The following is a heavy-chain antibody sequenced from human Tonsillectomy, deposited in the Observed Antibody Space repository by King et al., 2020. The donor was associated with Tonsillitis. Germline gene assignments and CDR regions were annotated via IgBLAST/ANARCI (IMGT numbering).Heavy chain of an antibody. D-gene: IGHD2-15*01. CDR2: ISSSSTI. CDR3: ASSVRGGSAHPGPDGD. Sequence: VQLVESGGGLVQPGGSLRLSCAASGFTFSSYSMNWVRQAPGKGLEWVSYISSSSTIYYADSVRGRFTISRDNAKNSLYLQMNSLRAEDTAVYYCASSVRGGSAHPGPDGDWGQGTLVTVSS. V-gene: IGHV3-48*01. CDR1: GFTFSSYS. J-gene: IGHJ4*02.